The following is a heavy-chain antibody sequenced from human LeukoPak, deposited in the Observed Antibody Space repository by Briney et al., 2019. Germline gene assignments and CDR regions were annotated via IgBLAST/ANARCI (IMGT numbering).Heavy chain of an antibody. J-gene: IGHJ4*02. CDR3: ARENSSPFDY. Sequence: ASVKVSCKASGYTFTNYGINWVRQAPGQRLEWMGWISVYNGNTNYAQKFQGRVTMTTDTSTSTAYMELRSLRSDDTAVYYCARENSSPFDYWGQGTLVTVSS. CDR2: ISVYNGNT. CDR1: GYTFTNYG. D-gene: IGHD6-13*01. V-gene: IGHV1-18*01.